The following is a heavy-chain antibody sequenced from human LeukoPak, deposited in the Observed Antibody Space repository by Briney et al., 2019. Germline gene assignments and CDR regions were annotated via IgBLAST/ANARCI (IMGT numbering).Heavy chain of an antibody. V-gene: IGHV4-39*01. D-gene: IGHD6-13*01. CDR2: IYYSGST. J-gene: IGHJ4*02. Sequence: SETLSLTCTVSGGSISSSSYHWGWIRQPPGKGLEWIGSIYYSGSTYYNPSLKSRVTISVGTSKNQFSLKLSSVTAADTAVYYCARSSSWGQYYFDYWGQGTLVTVSS. CDR1: GGSISSSSYH. CDR3: ARSSSWGQYYFDY.